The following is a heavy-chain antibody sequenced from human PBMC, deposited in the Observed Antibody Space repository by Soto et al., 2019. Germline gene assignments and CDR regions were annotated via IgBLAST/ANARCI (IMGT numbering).Heavy chain of an antibody. CDR3: TRDPLYCSSSSCYFTCYYYYYMVV. Sequence: PGGSLRLSCTASGFTLGDYAMSWFRQAPGKGREWVGFIRSKAYGGTTEYAASVKGRFTISRDDSKSIAYLQMNSLKTEDTAVYYCTRDPLYCSSSSCYFTCYYYYYMVVWGKGTAGTGSS. D-gene: IGHD2-2*01. CDR2: IRSKAYGGTT. V-gene: IGHV3-49*03. J-gene: IGHJ6*03. CDR1: GFTLGDYA.